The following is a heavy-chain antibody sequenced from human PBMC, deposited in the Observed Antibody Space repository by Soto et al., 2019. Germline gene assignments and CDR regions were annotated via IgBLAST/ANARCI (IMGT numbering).Heavy chain of an antibody. CDR2: ISSTSSYT. CDR1: GFNFSDYY. J-gene: IGHJ6*02. CDR3: AREGPDSSSWIFYGMDV. Sequence: QVQFLEPGGGLVKPGGSLRLSCAASGFNFSDYYMSWIRQAPGKGLEWVSCISSTSSYTHFGDSVKGRFSISRDNARNSMSLRMDSLRVEETGVYYCAREGPDSSSWIFYGMDVGGQGTTVIVS. V-gene: IGHV3-11*06. D-gene: IGHD6-13*01.